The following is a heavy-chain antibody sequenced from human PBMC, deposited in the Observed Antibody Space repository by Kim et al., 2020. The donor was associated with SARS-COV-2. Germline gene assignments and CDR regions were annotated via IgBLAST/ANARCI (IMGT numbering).Heavy chain of an antibody. J-gene: IGHJ6*02. CDR3: ARSFKDSGYAGDYYYYYGMDV. V-gene: IGHV5-51*01. D-gene: IGHD5-12*01. Sequence: GESLKISCKGSGYSFTSYSIGWVRQMPGKGLEWMGIIYPGDSDTRYSPSFQGQVTISADKSISTAYLQWSSLKASDTAMYYCARSFKDSGYAGDYYYYYGMDVWGQGTTVTVSS. CDR1: GYSFTSYS. CDR2: IYPGDSDT.